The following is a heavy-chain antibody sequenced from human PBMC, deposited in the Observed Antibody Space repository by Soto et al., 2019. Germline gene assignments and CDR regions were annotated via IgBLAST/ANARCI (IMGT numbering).Heavy chain of an antibody. V-gene: IGHV3-74*01. CDR2: INSDGSST. J-gene: IGHJ3*02. Sequence: EVQLVESVGGFVQPGGSLRLSCAASGFTFSSYWMHWVRQAPGKGLVWVSRINSDGSSTSYADSVKGRFTISRDNAKNTLYLQMNSLRAEHTAVYYCAREGGIAVAGHAFDIWGQGTMVTVSS. CDR1: GFTFSSYW. D-gene: IGHD6-19*01. CDR3: AREGGIAVAGHAFDI.